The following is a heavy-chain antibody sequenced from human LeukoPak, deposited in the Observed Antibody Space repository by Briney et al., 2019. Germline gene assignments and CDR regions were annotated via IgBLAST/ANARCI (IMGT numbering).Heavy chain of an antibody. CDR2: INHSGST. CDR3: ARVGAVVTIYYYYYMDV. V-gene: IGHV4-34*01. Sequence: SETLSLTCAVYGESFSGYYWSWIRQPPGKGLEWIGQINHSGSTDYNSSLKSRVTISVDTSKNQFSLNLSSVTAADTAVYYCARVGAVVTIYYYYYMDVWGKGTTVTVSS. CDR1: GESFSGYY. D-gene: IGHD6-19*01. J-gene: IGHJ6*03.